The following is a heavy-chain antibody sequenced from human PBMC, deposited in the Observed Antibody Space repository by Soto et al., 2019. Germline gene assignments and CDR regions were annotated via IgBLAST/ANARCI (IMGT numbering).Heavy chain of an antibody. V-gene: IGHV1-46*01. J-gene: IGHJ5*02. CDR3: ARVMPLRSCGGDCYTFDP. CDR2: INPSGGST. Sequence: ASVKVSCKASGYTFTSYYMHWVRQAPGQGLEWMGIINPSGGSTSYAQKFQGRVTMTRDTSTSTVYMELSSLRSEDTAVYYCARVMPLRSCGGDCYTFDPWGQGTLVTVSS. CDR1: GYTFTSYY. D-gene: IGHD2-21*02.